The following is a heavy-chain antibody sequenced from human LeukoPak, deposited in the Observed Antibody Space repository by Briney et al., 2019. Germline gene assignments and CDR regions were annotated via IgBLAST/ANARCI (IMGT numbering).Heavy chain of an antibody. Sequence: SETLSLTCAVYGGSLSAYYWTWIRQPPGKGLEWIGEINYGGSTNYNPSLESRVTISIDTSKNQFSLKLSSVTAADTAIYYCARYLDYGGNSRVFQHWGQGTLVTVSS. V-gene: IGHV4-34*01. CDR3: ARYLDYGGNSRVFQH. D-gene: IGHD4-23*01. J-gene: IGHJ1*01. CDR1: GGSLSAYY. CDR2: INYGGST.